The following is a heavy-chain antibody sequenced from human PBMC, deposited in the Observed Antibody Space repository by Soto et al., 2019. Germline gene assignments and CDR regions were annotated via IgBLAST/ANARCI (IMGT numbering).Heavy chain of an antibody. V-gene: IGHV4-4*07. J-gene: IGHJ5*02. D-gene: IGHD1-1*01. Sequence: PSETLSLTCTVSGASISGFYWSWIRKSAGKGLEWIGRIYATGTTDYNPSLKSRVMMSVDTSKKQFSLKLRSVTAADTAVYYCVRDGTKTLRDWFDPWGQGISVTVSS. CDR3: VRDGTKTLRDWFDP. CDR1: GASISGFY. CDR2: IYATGTT.